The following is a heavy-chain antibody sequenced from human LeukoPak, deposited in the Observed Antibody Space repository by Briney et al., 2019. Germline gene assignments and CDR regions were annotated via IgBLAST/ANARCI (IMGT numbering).Heavy chain of an antibody. CDR2: ISSSGST. J-gene: IGHJ6*03. Sequence: PSETLSLTCTVSGDSISSGDYYWSWIRQPAGKGLEWIGRISSSGSTNYNPSLKSRVTISVDTSKNQFSLKLSSVTAADTAVYYCARLSGYGLHYYYYMDVWGKGTTVTVSS. CDR3: ARLSGYGLHYYYYMDV. V-gene: IGHV4-61*02. D-gene: IGHD5-12*01. CDR1: GDSISSGDYY.